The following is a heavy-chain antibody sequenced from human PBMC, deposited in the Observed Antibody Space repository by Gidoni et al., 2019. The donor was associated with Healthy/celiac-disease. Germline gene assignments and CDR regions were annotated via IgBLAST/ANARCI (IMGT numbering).Heavy chain of an antibody. D-gene: IGHD3-9*01. Sequence: EVQLLESGGGLVQPGGSLRLSCATSGFTFRSYSMSWVRQAPGKGLEWVSAISGSGGSTYYADSVKGRFTISRDNSKNTLYLQMNSLRAEDTAVYYCAKLYYDILTGHTPFDPWGQGTLVTVSS. CDR1: GFTFRSYS. CDR3: AKLYYDILTGHTPFDP. J-gene: IGHJ5*02. V-gene: IGHV3-23*01. CDR2: ISGSGGST.